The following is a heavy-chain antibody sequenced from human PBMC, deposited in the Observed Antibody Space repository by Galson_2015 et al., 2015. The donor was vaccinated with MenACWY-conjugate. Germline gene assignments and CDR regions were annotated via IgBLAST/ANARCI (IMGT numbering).Heavy chain of an antibody. CDR2: INVGSGNT. CDR1: GSTFVNYA. CDR3: ARAHLGYSYDYFDP. V-gene: IGHV1-3*01. D-gene: IGHD5-18*01. J-gene: IGHJ5*02. Sequence: SVKVSCKASGSTFVNYAMHWMRQAPGQRLEWMGWINVGSGNTRSSQKFQGRVTITTDTSASTAYMELSSLRSEDTAVYYCARAHLGYSYDYFDPRGQGTLVTVSS.